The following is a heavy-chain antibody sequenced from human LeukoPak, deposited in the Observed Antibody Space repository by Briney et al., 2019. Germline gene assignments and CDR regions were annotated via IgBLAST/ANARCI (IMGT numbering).Heavy chain of an antibody. Sequence: GGSLRLSCAPSGFTFSTYSMNWVRQAPGKGLELVSSISSSSSYIYYADSVKGRFTISRDNAKNSLYLQMNSLRAEDTTAYYCARGIAARPGYWGQGTLVTVSS. CDR3: ARGIAARPGY. J-gene: IGHJ4*02. CDR1: GFTFSTYS. D-gene: IGHD6-6*01. CDR2: ISSSSSYI. V-gene: IGHV3-21*01.